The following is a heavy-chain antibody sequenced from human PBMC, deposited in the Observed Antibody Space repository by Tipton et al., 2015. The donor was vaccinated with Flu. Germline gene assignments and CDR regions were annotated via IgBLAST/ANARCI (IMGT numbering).Heavy chain of an antibody. CDR2: ISDSGKT. CDR3: AREIGGYNYLDF. CDR1: GYSISSGYY. D-gene: IGHD3-10*01. J-gene: IGHJ4*02. V-gene: IGHV4-31*03. Sequence: TLSLTCTVSGYSISSGYYWTWIRQQPGMGLEWMGYISDSGKTYYNPSLNSRVTISLDTSKNQFSLVMNSVTAADTAVYYCAREIGGYNYLDFWGQGTLVIVSS.